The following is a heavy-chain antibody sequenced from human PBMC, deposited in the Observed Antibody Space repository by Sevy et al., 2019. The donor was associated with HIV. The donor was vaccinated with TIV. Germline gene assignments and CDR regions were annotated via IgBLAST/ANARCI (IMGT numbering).Heavy chain of an antibody. Sequence: VGSLRLSCAASGFTFSSYGMHWVRQAPGKGLEWVAVISYDGSNKYYADSVKGRFTISRDNSKNTLYLQMNSLRAEDTAVYYCAKPIGIAAAGTFDYWGQGTLVTVSS. D-gene: IGHD6-13*01. CDR2: ISYDGSNK. CDR1: GFTFSSYG. J-gene: IGHJ4*02. V-gene: IGHV3-30*18. CDR3: AKPIGIAAAGTFDY.